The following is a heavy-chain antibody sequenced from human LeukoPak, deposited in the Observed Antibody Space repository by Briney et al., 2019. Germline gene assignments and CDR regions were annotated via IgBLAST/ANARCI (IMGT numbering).Heavy chain of an antibody. D-gene: IGHD3-10*02. CDR1: GFALSSKY. Sequence: PGGSLRLSCAASGFALSSKYMSWVRQAPGQGLEGGSVLYSGGSTYYADSVKGRFTISRDNPKNTLYLQMNSLRAEDTAVYYCARAQTLGNVWGIIKPYYYMDVWGKGTTVTISS. V-gene: IGHV3-66*01. CDR2: LYSGGST. CDR3: ARAQTLGNVWGIIKPYYYMDV. J-gene: IGHJ6*03.